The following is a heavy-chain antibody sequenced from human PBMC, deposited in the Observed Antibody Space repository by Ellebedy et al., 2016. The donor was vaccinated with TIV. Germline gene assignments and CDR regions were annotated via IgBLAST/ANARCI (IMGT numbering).Heavy chain of an antibody. J-gene: IGHJ6*02. CDR1: GFIFSTYG. CDR2: ISKDGYNE. CDR3: ARETSGIQEWPYYYGMDV. Sequence: GESLKISXAASGFIFSTYGIHWVRQAPGKGLDWVTVISKDGYNEYYADSVKGRFTISRDNSKNTLYLQMNSLRADDMAVYYCARETSGIQEWPYYYGMDVWGQGTTVTVSS. V-gene: IGHV3-30*03. D-gene: IGHD1-14*01.